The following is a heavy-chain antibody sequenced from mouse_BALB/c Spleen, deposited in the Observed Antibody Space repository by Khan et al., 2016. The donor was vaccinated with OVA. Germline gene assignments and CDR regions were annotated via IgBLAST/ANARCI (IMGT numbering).Heavy chain of an antibody. CDR2: ILPGSGSS. Sequence: QVRLQQSGAELMKPGASVKISCKATGYTVSSYWIEWIKQRPGHGLEWIGEILPGSGSSKYNEKFKGKATFTEDTSSNTAYMQLSSLTSEDSAVYYGARRVTGGAMDFWGQGTSVTVSS. CDR1: GYTVSSYW. CDR3: ARRVTGGAMDF. J-gene: IGHJ4*01. V-gene: IGHV1-9*01.